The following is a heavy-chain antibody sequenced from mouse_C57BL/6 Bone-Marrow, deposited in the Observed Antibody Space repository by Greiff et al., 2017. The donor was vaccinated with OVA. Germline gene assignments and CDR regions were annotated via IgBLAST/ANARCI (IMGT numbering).Heavy chain of an antibody. CDR3: AEDSAVYYCAVLYGNYGWYFDV. CDR1: YTFSRRVH. J-gene: IGHJ1*03. Sequence: VKLQESGPELARPWASVKISCQAFYTFSRRVHFAIRDTNYWMQWVKQRPGQGLEWIGAIYPGNGDTSYNQKFKGKATLTADKSSSTAYMHRSSLTAEDSAVYYCAVLYGNYGWYFDVWGTGTTVTVSS. CDR2: GQGLEWIG. V-gene: IGHV1-87*01. D-gene: IGHD2-1*01.